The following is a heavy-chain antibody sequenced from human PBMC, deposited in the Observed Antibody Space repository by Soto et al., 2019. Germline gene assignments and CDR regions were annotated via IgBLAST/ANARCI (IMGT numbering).Heavy chain of an antibody. CDR3: ARAQTIFGIITVFDY. J-gene: IGHJ4*02. V-gene: IGHV4-31*03. D-gene: IGHD3-3*01. CDR1: GGSISSGGYY. CDR2: IYYSGST. Sequence: PSETLSLTCTVSGGSISSGGYYWSWIRQHPGKGLEWIGYIYYSGSTYYNPSLKSRVTISIDTSKNQFSLKLSSVTAADTAVYYCARAQTIFGIITVFDYWGQGTLVTSPQ.